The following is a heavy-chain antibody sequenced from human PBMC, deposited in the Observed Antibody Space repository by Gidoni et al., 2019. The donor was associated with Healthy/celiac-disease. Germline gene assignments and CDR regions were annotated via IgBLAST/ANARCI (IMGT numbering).Heavy chain of an antibody. V-gene: IGHV3-21*01. Sequence: EVQLVESGGGLVKPGGSLRLSCAASGFTFSSYSMNWVRQAPGKGLEWVSSISSSSSYIYYADSVKGRFTISRDNAKNSLYLQMNSLRAEDTAVYYCAREAGIVGAFDAFDIWGQGTMVTVSS. CDR2: ISSSSSYI. CDR1: GFTFSSYS. CDR3: AREAGIVGAFDAFDI. D-gene: IGHD1-26*01. J-gene: IGHJ3*02.